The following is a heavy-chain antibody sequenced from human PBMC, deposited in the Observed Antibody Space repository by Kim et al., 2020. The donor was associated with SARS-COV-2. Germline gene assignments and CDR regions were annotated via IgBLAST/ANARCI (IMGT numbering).Heavy chain of an antibody. CDR3: ARPLEQLVRCPLKY. CDR1: GDSISTSSYF. V-gene: IGHV4-39*01. D-gene: IGHD6-13*01. CDR2: IYYTGTT. J-gene: IGHJ4*02. Sequence: SETLSLTCTLSGDSISTSSYFWGWIRQPPGKGLEWIGSIYYTGTTYYNPSLKSRVTISVDTSKNQFTLKLSSVTAADTAVYYCARPLEQLVRCPLKYWGQGSLVTVSA.